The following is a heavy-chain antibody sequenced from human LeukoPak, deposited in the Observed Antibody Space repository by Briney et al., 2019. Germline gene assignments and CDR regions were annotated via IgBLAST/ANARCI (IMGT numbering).Heavy chain of an antibody. Sequence: GGSLRLSCAASGFTFNRYSMGWVRHAPGKGLEWVAHIKEDEVEKYYVDSVKGRFTVSRDNAKNSLYLQMNSLGVEDTAVYFCARAYTYARYWGQGTLVTLS. CDR1: GFTFNRYS. CDR3: ARAYTYARY. V-gene: IGHV3-7*01. CDR2: IKEDEVEK. D-gene: IGHD5-18*01. J-gene: IGHJ4*02.